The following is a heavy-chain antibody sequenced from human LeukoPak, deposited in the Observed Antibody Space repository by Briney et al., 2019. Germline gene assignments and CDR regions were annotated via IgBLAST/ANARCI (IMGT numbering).Heavy chain of an antibody. D-gene: IGHD2-15*01. CDR2: IYYSGST. CDR3: ARTRGPCSGGRCYSIFDY. J-gene: IGHJ4*02. V-gene: IGHV4-59*13. Sequence: SETLSLTCTVSGGSISRYYWSCIWQPPGEGLEWIGYIYYSGSTNHNPSLKRRVTISVDQSKNPCSPKSGSVTAADTAVYYCARTRGPCSGGRCYSIFDYWAREPWSPSPQ. CDR1: GGSISRYY.